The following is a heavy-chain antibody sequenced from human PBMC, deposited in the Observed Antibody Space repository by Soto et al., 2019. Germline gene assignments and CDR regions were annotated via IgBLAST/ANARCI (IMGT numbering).Heavy chain of an antibody. CDR2: ISYDGNDK. CDR3: AKPRVRGVSYFGN. CDR1: GFTFRTYD. V-gene: IGHV3-30*18. D-gene: IGHD3-10*01. Sequence: PGGSLRLSCAASGFTFRTYDMHWVRQAPGKGLEWVALISYDGNDKHHSDSVKGRFTISRDNSRNTLYLQMNSLRAEDTAVYYCAKPRVRGVSYFGNWGQGTLVTVSS. J-gene: IGHJ4*02.